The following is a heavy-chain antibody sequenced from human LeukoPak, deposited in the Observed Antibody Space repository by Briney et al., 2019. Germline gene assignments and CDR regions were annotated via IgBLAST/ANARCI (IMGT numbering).Heavy chain of an antibody. CDR2: INWNGGST. D-gene: IGHD2-15*01. J-gene: IGHJ3*02. CDR3: ARAVGSEYAFDI. V-gene: IGHV3-20*04. Sequence: PGGSLRLSCAASGFTFDDYGMSWVRQAPGKGLEWVSGINWNGGSTGYADSVKGRFTISRDNAKNSLYLQMNILRAEDTALYYCARAVGSEYAFDIWGQGTMVTVSS. CDR1: GFTFDDYG.